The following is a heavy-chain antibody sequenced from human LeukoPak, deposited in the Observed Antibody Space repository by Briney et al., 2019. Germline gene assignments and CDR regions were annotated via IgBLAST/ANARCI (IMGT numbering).Heavy chain of an antibody. CDR2: IYYSGST. V-gene: IGHV4-31*03. J-gene: IGHJ5*02. D-gene: IGHD6-19*01. Sequence: SETLSLTCTVSGGSIRSSYYYWSWIRQHPGKGLEWIGYIYYSGSTYYNPSLKSRLTISVDTSKNQFSLKLSSVTAADTAVYYCARAFSLAVVGPFDPWGQGTLVTVSS. CDR3: ARAFSLAVVGPFDP. CDR1: GGSIRSSYYY.